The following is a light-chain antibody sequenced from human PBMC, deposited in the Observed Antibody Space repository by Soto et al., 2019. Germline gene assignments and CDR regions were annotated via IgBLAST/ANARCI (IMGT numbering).Light chain of an antibody. CDR1: PSVDTL. V-gene: IGKV3-11*01. CDR3: QQRRDWPIT. Sequence: EIVLTQSPATLSLSPGERATLSCRASPSVDTLLSWYQQKPGQVPRLLIYDASNRATGIPARFSGSGSGTDLTLTISSLGPEDFAVYYCQQRRDWPITFGGGTKVEIK. CDR2: DAS. J-gene: IGKJ4*01.